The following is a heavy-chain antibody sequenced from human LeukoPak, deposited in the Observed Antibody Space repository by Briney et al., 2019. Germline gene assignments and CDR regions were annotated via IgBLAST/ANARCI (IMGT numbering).Heavy chain of an antibody. V-gene: IGHV4-38-2*01. CDR2: IYGTGST. CDR3: ARYDSRGSASTRFDY. D-gene: IGHD3-16*01. Sequence: SETLSLTCAVSGYSLGKNYYWGWIRQPPGEGLEWIGRIYGTGSTSYNPSLTNRVTMSVDTSKNHFSLKLTPVTAADTAVYYCARYDSRGSASTRFDYWGQGILVTISS. J-gene: IGHJ4*02. CDR1: GYSLGKNYY.